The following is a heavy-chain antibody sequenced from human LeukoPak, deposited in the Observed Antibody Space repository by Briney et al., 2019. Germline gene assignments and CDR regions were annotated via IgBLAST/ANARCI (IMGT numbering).Heavy chain of an antibody. CDR2: IYHSGST. Sequence: QTSETLSLTCTVSGYSISSGYYWGWIRQPPGKGLEWIGSIYHSGSTYYNPSLKSRVTISVDTSKNQFSLKLSSVTAADTAVYYCARVGSGWYYYYYYYMDVWGKGTTVTVSS. V-gene: IGHV4-38-2*02. J-gene: IGHJ6*03. CDR3: ARVGSGWYYYYYYYMDV. CDR1: GYSISSGYY. D-gene: IGHD6-19*01.